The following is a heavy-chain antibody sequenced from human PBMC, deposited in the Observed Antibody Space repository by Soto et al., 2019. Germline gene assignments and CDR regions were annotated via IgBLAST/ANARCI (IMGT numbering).Heavy chain of an antibody. D-gene: IGHD6-13*01. CDR1: GFTLSAYW. CDR2: INRDGSKK. Sequence: EVHLEESGGDLVQPGGSLRLSCAASGFTLSAYWMTWVRQAPGKGLEWVANINRDGSKKSYLDSVRGRFTISRDNVGNSLYLQMDSLRADDTVLYLCARDVCPGSSSLYIDAFDIWGQWKMVTVSS. J-gene: IGHJ3*02. CDR3: ARDVCPGSSSLYIDAFDI. V-gene: IGHV3-7*05.